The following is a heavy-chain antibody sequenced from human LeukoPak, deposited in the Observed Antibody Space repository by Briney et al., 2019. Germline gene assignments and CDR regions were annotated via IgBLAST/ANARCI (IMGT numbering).Heavy chain of an antibody. V-gene: IGHV3-23*01. CDR3: AKTGVVRGVIITPFDY. CDR1: GFTFSSYA. D-gene: IGHD3-10*01. CDR2: ISGSGGST. J-gene: IGHJ4*02. Sequence: PGGSLRLSCAASGFTFSSYAMSWVRQAPGKGLEWVSAISGSGGSTYYADSVKGRFTISRDNSKNTLYLQMNSLRAEDTAVYYCAKTGVVRGVIITPFDYWGQGTLVTVSS.